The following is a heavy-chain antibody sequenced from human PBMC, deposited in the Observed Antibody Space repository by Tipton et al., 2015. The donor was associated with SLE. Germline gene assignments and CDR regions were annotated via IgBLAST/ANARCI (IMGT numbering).Heavy chain of an antibody. J-gene: IGHJ6*03. V-gene: IGHV3-74*01. CDR3: ARSYYYYYYYMDV. Sequence: GSLRLSCAASGFSFSTYWMHWVRQAPGKGLVWVSRINTDGRSTSYADSVKGRFTISRDNAKNTLYLQMNSLRAEDTAVYYCARSYYYYYYYMDVWGKGTTVTVSS. CDR1: GFSFSTYW. CDR2: INTDGRST.